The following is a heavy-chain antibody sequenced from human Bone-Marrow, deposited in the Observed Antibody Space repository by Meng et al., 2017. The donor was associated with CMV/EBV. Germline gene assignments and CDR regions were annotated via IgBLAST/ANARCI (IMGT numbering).Heavy chain of an antibody. V-gene: IGHV4-59*01. Sequence: SETLSLTCTVSGGSISSYYWSWIRQPPGKGLEWIGYIYYSGSTNYNPSLKSRVTISVDTSKNQFSLKLSSVTAADTAVYYCRIVEMATSEDYWGQGTRVTVSS. J-gene: IGHJ4*02. CDR1: GGSISSYY. CDR3: RIVEMATSEDY. CDR2: IYYSGST. D-gene: IGHD5-24*01.